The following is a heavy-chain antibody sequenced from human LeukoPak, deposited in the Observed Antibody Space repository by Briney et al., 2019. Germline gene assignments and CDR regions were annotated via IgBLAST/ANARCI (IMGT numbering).Heavy chain of an antibody. CDR1: GGSFSGYY. D-gene: IGHD3-3*01. Sequence: ETLSLTCAVYGGSFSGYYWSWIRQAPGKGLEWVANIKHDGTEKYYVDSVKGRFTISRDNAKNSLYLQMNSLRAEDTAVYYCASPEWLPDSFDIWGQGTMVTVSS. CDR3: ASPEWLPDSFDI. J-gene: IGHJ3*02. V-gene: IGHV3-7*01. CDR2: IKHDGTEK.